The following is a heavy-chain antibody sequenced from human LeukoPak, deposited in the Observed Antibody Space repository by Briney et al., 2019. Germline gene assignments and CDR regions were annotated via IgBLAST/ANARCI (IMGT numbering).Heavy chain of an antibody. CDR3: VRDVPHNWFHS. CDR1: GFTFTSYW. J-gene: IGHJ5*01. V-gene: IGHV3-74*01. CDR2: VETDGSSA. Sequence: PGGSLRLSCAASGFTFTSYWMHWVRQAPGKGLVWVSLVETDGSSATYADSVRGRFTISRDNAKNTVYLQMNSLRVEDTAVYYCVRDVPHNWFHSWGQGTLVTVSS.